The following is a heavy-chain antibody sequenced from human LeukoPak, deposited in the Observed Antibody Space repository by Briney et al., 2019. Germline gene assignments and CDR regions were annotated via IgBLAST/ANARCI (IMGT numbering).Heavy chain of an antibody. CDR2: IIPIFHRT. CDR3: ARDIPGSTGYFNDAFDI. D-gene: IGHD3-22*01. Sequence: SVKVSCKDSGVTSNNNAINWVRQAPGQGLEWMGRIIPIFHRTNYAQKFQGRLTVTTDESTSTAYMELSSLRSEDTAIYYCARDIPGSTGYFNDAFDIWGQGTMVTVSS. V-gene: IGHV1-69*05. CDR1: GVTSNNNA. J-gene: IGHJ3*02.